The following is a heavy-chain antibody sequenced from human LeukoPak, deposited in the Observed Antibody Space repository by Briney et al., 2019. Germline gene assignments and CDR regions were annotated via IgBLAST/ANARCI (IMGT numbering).Heavy chain of an antibody. Sequence: GGSLRLSCAASGFTFENYAMSWVRQAPGKGLEWVSGLSGRGDSKYYADSVMGRSTISRDNSKSTLYLQINRLRAEDTAMYATDFRDTSMFTDTYFDSWGPGTLVTVSS. CDR3: DFRDTSMFTDTYFDS. J-gene: IGHJ4*02. CDR1: GFTFENYA. D-gene: IGHD5-24*01. CDR2: LSGRGDSK. V-gene: IGHV3-23*01.